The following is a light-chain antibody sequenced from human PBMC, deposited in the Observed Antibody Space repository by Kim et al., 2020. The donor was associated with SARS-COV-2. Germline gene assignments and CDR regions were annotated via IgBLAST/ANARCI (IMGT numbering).Light chain of an antibody. CDR2: GNS. V-gene: IGLV1-40*01. CDR3: QSYDSSLSVNWV. CDR1: SSTIGAGYN. Sequence: FTISCTGSSSTIGAGYNVHWYQQLPGTAPKLLIYGNSNRPSGVPDRFSGSKSGTSASLAITGLQAEDEADYYCQSYDSSLSVNWVFGGGTQLTVL. J-gene: IGLJ3*02.